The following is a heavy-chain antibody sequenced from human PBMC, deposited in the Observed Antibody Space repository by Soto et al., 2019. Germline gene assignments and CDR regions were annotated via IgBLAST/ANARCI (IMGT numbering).Heavy chain of an antibody. CDR3: ARDRDDYGSGNYYNRIDF. D-gene: IGHD3-10*01. Sequence: QVQLVQSGAEVKKPGSSVKVSCKASGGIFSTYAISWLRQAPGQGLEWMGGIIPLFGTPNYTQRFQGRVTITADESTSTGYIELSRLRSEDTAVYYCARDRDDYGSGNYYNRIDFWGQGTLVTVSS. V-gene: IGHV1-69*01. CDR1: GGIFSTYA. J-gene: IGHJ4*02. CDR2: IIPLFGTP.